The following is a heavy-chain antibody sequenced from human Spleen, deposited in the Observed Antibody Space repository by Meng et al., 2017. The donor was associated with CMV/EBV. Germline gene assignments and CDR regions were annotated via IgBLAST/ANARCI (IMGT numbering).Heavy chain of an antibody. CDR2: MSSRGTTI. CDR1: GFSLTDYE. J-gene: IGHJ6*02. D-gene: IGHD2-2*01. V-gene: IGHV3-48*03. CDR3: ARVGLGPAATSGGMDV. Sequence: GESLKISCAVSGFSLTDYEMNWVRQSPGKGLEWISYMSSRGTTIYYADSVKGRFTISRDNSKNTLYLQMNSLRAEDTAVYYCARVGLGPAATSGGMDVWGQGTTVTVSS.